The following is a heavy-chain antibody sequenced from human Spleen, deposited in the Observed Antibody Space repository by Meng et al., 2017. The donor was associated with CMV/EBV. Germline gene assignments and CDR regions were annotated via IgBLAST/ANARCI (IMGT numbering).Heavy chain of an antibody. CDR3: VAGLTRYSSSWYGYYGMDV. J-gene: IGHJ6*02. D-gene: IGHD6-13*01. CDR2: ISWNTGII. Sequence: GGSLRLSCETSGFPFNDFAMHWVRQAPGKGLEWVSGISWNTGIIGYADSVKGRFTVSRDNAKNSLYLEMDSLRNDDMGVYYCVAGLTRYSSSWYGYYGMDVWGQGTTVTVSS. CDR1: GFPFNDFA. V-gene: IGHV3-9*03.